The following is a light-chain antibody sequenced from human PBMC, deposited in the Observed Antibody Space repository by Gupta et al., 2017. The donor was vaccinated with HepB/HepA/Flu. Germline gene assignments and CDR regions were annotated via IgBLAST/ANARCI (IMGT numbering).Light chain of an antibody. CDR2: KAS. V-gene: IGKV1-5*03. CDR1: QNINSW. CDR3: QQYSSQCI. J-gene: IGKJ2*02. Sequence: DIQMTQSPSTLSASVGDRVTITCRASQNINSWLAWYQQKPGNAPRLIIYKASTSESGAPSRFSGRGCGKEFTHTSNRRQYDDCGYYYGQQYSSQCIFGQGTKLDIK.